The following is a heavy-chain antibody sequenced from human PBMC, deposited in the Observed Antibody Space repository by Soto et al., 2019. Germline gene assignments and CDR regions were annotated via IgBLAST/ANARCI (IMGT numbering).Heavy chain of an antibody. J-gene: IGHJ6*02. V-gene: IGHV3-15*01. Sequence: EVQLVESGGGLVKPGGSLRLSCAASGFTFSNAWMSWVRQAPGKGLEWVGRIKSKTDGGTTDYAAPVKGRFTISRDDSKNTLYLQMNSLKTEDTAVYYCTTDPELYCSSTSCSYYYYYGMDVWGQGTTVTVSS. D-gene: IGHD2-2*01. CDR3: TTDPELYCSSTSCSYYYYYGMDV. CDR1: GFTFSNAW. CDR2: IKSKTDGGTT.